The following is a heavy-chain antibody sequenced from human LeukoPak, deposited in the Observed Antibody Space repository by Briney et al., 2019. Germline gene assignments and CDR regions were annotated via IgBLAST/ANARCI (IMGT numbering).Heavy chain of an antibody. Sequence: PGGSLRLSCAASGFTFSSYEMNWVRQAPGKGLEWLSYISSSGSTIYYADSVKGRFTISRDNAKKLLYLQMNSLRAEDTAVYYWARAPGSIGYTFDIWGQGTVVTVSS. V-gene: IGHV3-48*03. CDR2: ISSSGSTI. D-gene: IGHD6-13*01. J-gene: IGHJ3*02. CDR3: ARAPGSIGYTFDI. CDR1: GFTFSSYE.